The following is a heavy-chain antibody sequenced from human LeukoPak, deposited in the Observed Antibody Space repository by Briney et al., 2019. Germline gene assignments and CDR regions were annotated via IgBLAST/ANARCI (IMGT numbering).Heavy chain of an antibody. D-gene: IGHD3-22*01. Sequence: PGGSLRLSCAASGFTFSSYAMSWVRQAPGKGLEWVSAISGSGGSTYYADSVKGRFTISRDNSKNTLYLQMNSLRAEDTAVYYCAKDGPGDYDSSGYYPHYYGMDVWGQGTTVTVSS. V-gene: IGHV3-23*01. CDR1: GFTFSSYA. CDR3: AKDGPGDYDSSGYYPHYYGMDV. J-gene: IGHJ6*02. CDR2: ISGSGGST.